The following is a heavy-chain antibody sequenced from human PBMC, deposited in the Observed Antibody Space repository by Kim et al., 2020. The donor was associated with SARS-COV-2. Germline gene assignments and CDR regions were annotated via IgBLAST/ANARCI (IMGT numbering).Heavy chain of an antibody. CDR2: ISGGGGST. J-gene: IGHJ4*02. D-gene: IGHD3-3*01. CDR1: GFTFSSYA. CDR3: AKGNIAATIFTSLNY. V-gene: IGHV3-23*01. Sequence: GGSLRLSCVASGFTFSSYAMSWVRQAPGKGLEWVSGISGGGGSTYYANSVKGRFTISRDNSKNTLYMQMNSLRAEDTAVYYCAKGNIAATIFTSLNYWGQGSLVTVSS.